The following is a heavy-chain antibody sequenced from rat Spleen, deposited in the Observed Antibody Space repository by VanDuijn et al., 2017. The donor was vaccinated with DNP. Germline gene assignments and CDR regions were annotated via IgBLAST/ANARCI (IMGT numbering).Heavy chain of an antibody. Sequence: EVQLVESGGDQVQPGRSLKVSCVVPGFTFNNYWMTWNRQVPGKGLEWVASITTSGTGTNFYAYAVKCRFMISRDDTKNTLSLQMDSLRSEDTATYYCTRIGDLHNGGDGDALDAWGQGTSVTVSS. V-gene: IGHV5-31*01. CDR2: ITTSGTGTN. CDR3: TRIGDLHNGGDGDALDA. CDR1: GFTFNNYW. D-gene: IGHD1-1*01. J-gene: IGHJ4*01.